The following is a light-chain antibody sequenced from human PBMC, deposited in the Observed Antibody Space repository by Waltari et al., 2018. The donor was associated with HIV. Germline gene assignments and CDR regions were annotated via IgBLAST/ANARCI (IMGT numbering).Light chain of an antibody. CDR3: ATLDDSLNGPV. J-gene: IGLJ2*01. CDR2: SNN. CDR1: RYTIGTNA. Sequence: QSLLTQPPSVSGTPGQRVTISCSGGRYTIGTNAVIWYQQFPGTAPKLLTYSNNQRPSGVPDRFSGSKSGTSASLAISGLQSEDEADYYCATLDDSLNGPVFGGGTKVTVL. V-gene: IGLV1-44*01.